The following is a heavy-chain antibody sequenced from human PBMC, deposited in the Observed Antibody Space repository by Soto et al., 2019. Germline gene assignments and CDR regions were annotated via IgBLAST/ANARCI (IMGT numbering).Heavy chain of an antibody. CDR2: IGGSDEKT. V-gene: IGHV3-23*01. CDR3: TKAGITYNMYFDS. J-gene: IGHJ4*02. Sequence: VGSLRLSCAASGFTFSNDAMSWVRQAPGEGLEWVSSIGGSDEKTYYADSVKGRFIISRDNPRNTLYLQMNSLRVEDTAVYYCTKAGITYNMYFDSWGQGTLVTVSS. CDR1: GFTFSNDA. D-gene: IGHD1-20*01.